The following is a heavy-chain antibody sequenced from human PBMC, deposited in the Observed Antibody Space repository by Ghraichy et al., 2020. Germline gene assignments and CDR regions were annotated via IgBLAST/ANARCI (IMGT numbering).Heavy chain of an antibody. CDR3: AKDLFLWFGPAPFDY. J-gene: IGHJ4*02. Sequence: GGSLRLSCAASGFTFSSYAMSWVRQAPGKGLEWVSAISGSGGSTYYADSVKGRFTISRDNSKNTLYLQMNSLRAEDTAVYYCAKDLFLWFGPAPFDYWGQGTLVTVSS. CDR2: ISGSGGST. CDR1: GFTFSSYA. V-gene: IGHV3-23*01. D-gene: IGHD3-10*01.